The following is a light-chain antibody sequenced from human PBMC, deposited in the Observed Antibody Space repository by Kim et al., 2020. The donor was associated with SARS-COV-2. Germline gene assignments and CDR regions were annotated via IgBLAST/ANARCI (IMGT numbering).Light chain of an antibody. CDR2: GAS. Sequence: ELVLTQSPATLSVSPGERAILSCRTSQSVSSNLAWYQQKSGQAPRLLIYGASTRATGIPARFSGSGSGTEFTPTISRLQSEDFAVYYRQQYNNWPPLTLGGGTKVDVK. J-gene: IGKJ4*01. V-gene: IGKV3-15*01. CDR1: QSVSSN. CDR3: QQYNNWPPLT.